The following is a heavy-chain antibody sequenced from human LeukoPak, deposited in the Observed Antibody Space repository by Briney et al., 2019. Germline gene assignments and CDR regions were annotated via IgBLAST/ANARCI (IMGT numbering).Heavy chain of an antibody. Sequence: GGSLRLSCAASGFTFRDYYMGWIRQAPGKGLEWASYITNSGSRIYMADSVKGRFTISRDNAKNSLYLQMNSLRAEDTAVYYCARAFNDAFDIWGQGTMVTVSS. CDR3: ARAFNDAFDI. CDR2: ITNSGSRI. CDR1: GFTFRDYY. V-gene: IGHV3-11*04. J-gene: IGHJ3*02.